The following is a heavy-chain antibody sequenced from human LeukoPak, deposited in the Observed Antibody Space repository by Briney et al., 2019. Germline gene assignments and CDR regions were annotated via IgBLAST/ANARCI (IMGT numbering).Heavy chain of an antibody. D-gene: IGHD3-10*01. CDR2: IIPIFGTA. Sequence: SVKVSCKASGGTFSSYAISWVRQAPGQGLEWMGGIIPIFGTANYAQKFQGRVTITADESTSTAYMELSSLRSEDTAVYYCATQSGSGVEVIWFDPWGQGTLVTVSS. CDR1: GGTFSSYA. CDR3: ATQSGSGVEVIWFDP. J-gene: IGHJ5*02. V-gene: IGHV1-69*13.